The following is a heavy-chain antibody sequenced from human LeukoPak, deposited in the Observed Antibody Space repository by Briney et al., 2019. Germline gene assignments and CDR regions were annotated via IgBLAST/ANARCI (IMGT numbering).Heavy chain of an antibody. J-gene: IGHJ3*02. CDR2: ISYDGSNK. CDR1: GFTFRRHD. D-gene: IGHD6-13*01. CDR3: ANGVSSSWSNDAFDI. V-gene: IGHV3-30*18. Sequence: GRSLRLSCVASGFTFRRHDMNWVRQAPGKGLEWVAVISYDGSNKYYADSVKGRFTISRDNSKNTLYLQMNSLRTEDTAVYYCANGVSSSWSNDAFDIWGQGTMVTVSS.